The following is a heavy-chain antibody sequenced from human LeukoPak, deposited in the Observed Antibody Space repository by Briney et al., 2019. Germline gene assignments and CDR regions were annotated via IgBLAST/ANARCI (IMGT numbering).Heavy chain of an antibody. J-gene: IGHJ4*02. CDR1: GFTFSSYG. V-gene: IGHV3-30*02. CDR3: AKDCGGNVVPICFDY. CDR2: IRYDGSNK. Sequence: PGGSVRLSCAASGFTFSSYGMHWVRQAPGKGLEWVAFIRYDGSNKYYADSVKGRFTISRDNSKNTLYLQMNSLRAEDTAVYYCAKDCGGNVVPICFDYWGQETLVTVSS. D-gene: IGHD6-6*01.